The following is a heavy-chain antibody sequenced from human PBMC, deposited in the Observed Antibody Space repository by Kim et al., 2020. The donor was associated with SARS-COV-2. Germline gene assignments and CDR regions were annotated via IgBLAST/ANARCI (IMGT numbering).Heavy chain of an antibody. CDR3: AKVIHDFWSGDLDAFDI. CDR1: GFTFSSYG. J-gene: IGHJ3*02. D-gene: IGHD3-3*01. CDR2: ISYDGSNK. V-gene: IGHV3-30*18. Sequence: GGSLRLSCAASGFTFSSYGMHWVRQAPGKGLEWVAVISYDGSNKYYADSVKGRFTISRDNSKNTLYLQMNSLRAEDTAVYYCAKVIHDFWSGDLDAFDI.